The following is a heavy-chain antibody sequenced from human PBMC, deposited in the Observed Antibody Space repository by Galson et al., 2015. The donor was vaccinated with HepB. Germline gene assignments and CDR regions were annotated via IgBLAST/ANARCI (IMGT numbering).Heavy chain of an antibody. CDR1: GFTFSSYG. V-gene: IGHV3-23*01. Sequence: LRLSCAASGFTFSSYGMTWVRQAPGKGLEWVSGISSSGDSAYYADSVEGRFTISRDNSKDTLYLQMNSLRAEDTAIYYCTRVAGREVYGGNSRFVYWGQGTLVTVSS. J-gene: IGHJ4*02. D-gene: IGHD4-23*01. CDR3: TRVAGREVYGGNSRFVY. CDR2: ISSSGDSA.